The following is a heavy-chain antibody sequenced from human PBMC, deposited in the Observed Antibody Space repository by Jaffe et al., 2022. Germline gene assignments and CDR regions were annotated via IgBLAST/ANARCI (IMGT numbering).Heavy chain of an antibody. CDR1: GFTFDDYT. Sequence: EVQLVESGGVVVQPGGSLRLSCAASGFTFDDYTMHWVRQAPGKGLEWVSLISWDGGSTYYADSVKGRFTISRDNSKNSLYLQMNSLRTEDTALYYCAKDLRPSRYSSGWGNDYWGQGTLVTVSS. J-gene: IGHJ4*02. D-gene: IGHD6-19*01. CDR2: ISWDGGST. V-gene: IGHV3-43*01. CDR3: AKDLRPSRYSSGWGNDY.